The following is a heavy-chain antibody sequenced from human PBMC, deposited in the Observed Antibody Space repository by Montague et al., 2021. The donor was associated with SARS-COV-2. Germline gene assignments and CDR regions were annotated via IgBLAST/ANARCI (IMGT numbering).Heavy chain of an antibody. V-gene: IGHV2-5*01. CDR1: WFSLTTSGVG. J-gene: IGHJ5*01. CDR3: AHSPISLVRGIIPNWFDS. D-gene: IGHD3-10*01. Sequence: PALVKPTQTLTLTCTYYWFSLTTSGVGVGWIRQPPGKALEWLALIYWNDDKRYSPSLKSRLTITKDTSKNQVVLIMTNMDPVDTATYYCAHSPISLVRGIIPNWFDSWGQGTLVTVSS. CDR2: IYWNDDK.